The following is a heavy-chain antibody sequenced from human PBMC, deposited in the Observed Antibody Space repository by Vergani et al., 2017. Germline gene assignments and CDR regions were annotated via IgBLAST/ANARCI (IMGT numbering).Heavy chain of an antibody. D-gene: IGHD5-18*01. CDR3: AREHYSYGYRGIDY. V-gene: IGHV3-48*01. CDR1: GFTFSSYS. CDR2: ISSSSTI. J-gene: IGHJ4*02. Sequence: EVQLVESGGGLVQPGGSLRLSCAASGFTFSSYSMNWVRQAPGKGLEWVSYISSSSTIYYADSVKGRFTISRDNAKNSLYLQMNSLRAEDTAVYYCAREHYSYGYRGIDYWGQGTLVTVSS.